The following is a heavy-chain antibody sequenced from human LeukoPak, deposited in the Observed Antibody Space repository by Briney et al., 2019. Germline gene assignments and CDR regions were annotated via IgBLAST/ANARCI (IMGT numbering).Heavy chain of an antibody. Sequence: GGSLRLSCAASGFTFSDLAMSWVRQAPGKGLECVSVISGSGGSTYSADSVKARFTIARDNSRATVYLQMSSLRDEDTAVYYCARDHRSFQNIDFDSRGYDFDYWGQGTLVTVSS. V-gene: IGHV3-23*01. CDR3: ARDHRSFQNIDFDSRGYDFDY. CDR1: GFTFSDLA. J-gene: IGHJ4*02. D-gene: IGHD3-22*01. CDR2: ISGSGGST.